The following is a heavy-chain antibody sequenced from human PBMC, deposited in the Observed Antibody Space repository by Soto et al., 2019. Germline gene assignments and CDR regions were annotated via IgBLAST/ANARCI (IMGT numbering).Heavy chain of an antibody. J-gene: IGHJ5*02. Sequence: GGSLRLSCAVSGLTFSSYSMSWVRQAPGKGLEWVSAISGNGDSTYYADSVKGRFTISRDNSKNTLYLHMNSLRAEDTAIYYCAKGCGYDDFIFFSWGRGSLVTVSS. V-gene: IGHV3-23*01. CDR1: GLTFSSYS. D-gene: IGHD5-12*01. CDR3: AKGCGYDDFIFFS. CDR2: ISGNGDST.